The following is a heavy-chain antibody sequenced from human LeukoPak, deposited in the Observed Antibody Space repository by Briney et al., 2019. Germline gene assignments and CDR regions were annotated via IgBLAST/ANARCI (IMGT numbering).Heavy chain of an antibody. J-gene: IGHJ4*02. Sequence: GESLKISCTASGFTFSSCAMSWVRQAPGKGLEWVSAISGSGGSTYYADSVKGRFTISRDNSKNTLYLQMNSLRAEDTAVYYCAKAGGYSGYDGLNYWGQGTLVTVS. CDR1: GFTFSSCA. CDR2: ISGSGGST. CDR3: AKAGGYSGYDGLNY. D-gene: IGHD5-12*01. V-gene: IGHV3-23*01.